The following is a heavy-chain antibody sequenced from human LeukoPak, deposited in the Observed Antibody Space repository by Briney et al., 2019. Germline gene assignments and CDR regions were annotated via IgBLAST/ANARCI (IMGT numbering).Heavy chain of an antibody. D-gene: IGHD5-12*01. V-gene: IGHV4-59*01. J-gene: IGHJ4*02. CDR1: GGSISSYY. Sequence: SETLSLTCTVSGGSISSYYWSWIRQPPGKGLEWIGYIYYSGSTNYNPSLKSRVTISVDTSKNQFSLKLSSVTAADTAVYYCARDKGGYSGYGIDYWGQGTLVTVSS. CDR3: ARDKGGYSGYGIDY. CDR2: IYYSGST.